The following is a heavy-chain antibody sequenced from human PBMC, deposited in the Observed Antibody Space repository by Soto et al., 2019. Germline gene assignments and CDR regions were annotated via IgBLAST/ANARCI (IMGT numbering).Heavy chain of an antibody. D-gene: IGHD6-6*01. CDR3: ASSYSSSSRGFDP. CDR1: GGTFSSYA. CDR2: IIPSFGTA. V-gene: IGHV1-69*06. Sequence: QVQLVQSGAEVKKPGSSVKVSCQASGGTFSSYAISWVRQAPGQGLECMGGIIPSFGTANYAQKFQGRVTITADKSTSTAYMELSSLRSEDTAVYYCASSYSSSSRGFDPWGQGTLVTVSS. J-gene: IGHJ5*02.